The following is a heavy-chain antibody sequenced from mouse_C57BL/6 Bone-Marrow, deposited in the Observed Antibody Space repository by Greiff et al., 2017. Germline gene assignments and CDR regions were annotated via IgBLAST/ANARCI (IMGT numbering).Heavy chain of an antibody. Sequence: QVQLQQSGPELVKPGASVKISCKASGYTFTDYYINWVKQRPGQGLEWIGWIFPGSGSTYYNEEFKGKGTLTVDKSSSTAYMLLSSLTSEDSAVYFCAREGVYYKGYYAMDYWGQGTSVTVSS. J-gene: IGHJ4*01. CDR3: AREGVYYKGYYAMDY. V-gene: IGHV1-75*01. CDR1: GYTFTDYY. CDR2: IFPGSGST. D-gene: IGHD2-1*01.